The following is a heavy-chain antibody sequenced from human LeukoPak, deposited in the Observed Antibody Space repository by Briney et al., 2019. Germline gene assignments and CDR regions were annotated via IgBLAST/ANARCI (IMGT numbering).Heavy chain of an antibody. J-gene: IGHJ4*02. CDR3: ASGTGVANFDY. Sequence: GGSLRLSCAASGFTFSSYAMHWVRQAPRKGLEWVAVISYDGSNKYYADSVKGRFTISRDNSKNTLYLQMNSLRAEDTAVYYCASGTGVANFDYWGQGTLVTVSS. CDR1: GFTFSSYA. CDR2: ISYDGSNK. D-gene: IGHD3-3*01. V-gene: IGHV3-30*04.